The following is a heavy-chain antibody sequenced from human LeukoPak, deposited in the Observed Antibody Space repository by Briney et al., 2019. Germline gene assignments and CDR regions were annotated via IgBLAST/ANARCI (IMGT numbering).Heavy chain of an antibody. CDR2: ISSNGGST. CDR1: GFTFSSYA. V-gene: IGHV3-64*01. Sequence: GGSLRLSCAASGFTFSSYAMSWVRQAPGKGLEYVSAISSNGGSTYYANSVKGRFTISRDNSKNTLYLQMGSLRAEDMAVYYCARVEKHYYYYYMDVWGKGTTVTVSS. J-gene: IGHJ6*03. CDR3: ARVEKHYYYYYMDV.